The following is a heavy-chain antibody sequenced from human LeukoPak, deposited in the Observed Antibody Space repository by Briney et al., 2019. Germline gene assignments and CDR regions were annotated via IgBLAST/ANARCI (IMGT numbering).Heavy chain of an antibody. J-gene: IGHJ4*02. CDR2: INPSGGST. CDR3: ARHITPADNGRRLDY. D-gene: IGHD2-2*01. Sequence: ASVKVSCKASGYTFTSYYMHWVRQAPGQGLEWMGIINPSGGSTSYAQKFQGRVTMTRDTSTSTVYMELSSLRSEDTAVYYCARHITPADNGRRLDYWSQGTLVTVSS. CDR1: GYTFTSYY. V-gene: IGHV1-46*01.